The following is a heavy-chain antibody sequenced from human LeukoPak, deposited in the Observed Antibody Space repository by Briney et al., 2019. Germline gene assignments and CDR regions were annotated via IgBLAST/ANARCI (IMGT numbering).Heavy chain of an antibody. CDR1: GFTVSSNY. Sequence: GGSLRLSCAASGFTVSSNYMSWLRQAPERGLEWVSVIYSGGSTYYADSLKGRFTISRDNSKNTLYLQMNSLRDEDTAMYYCATYSYNNAREFQYWGQGTLVTVSS. D-gene: IGHD3-10*01. V-gene: IGHV3-66*01. J-gene: IGHJ1*01. CDR3: ATYSYNNAREFQY. CDR2: IYSGGST.